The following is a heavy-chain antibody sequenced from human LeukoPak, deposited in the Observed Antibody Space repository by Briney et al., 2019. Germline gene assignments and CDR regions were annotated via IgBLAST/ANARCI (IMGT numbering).Heavy chain of an antibody. Sequence: GGSLRLSCTAPGFTLSSHEINWVRQAPGKGLEWLAYISSSGSDIHYADSVKGRFIISRDNAKDSLYLQMNSLRADDTAVYYCARAKRYFDWLYPFYFDCWGQGTLVTVSS. D-gene: IGHD3-9*01. J-gene: IGHJ4*02. CDR1: GFTLSSHE. V-gene: IGHV3-48*03. CDR2: ISSSGSDI. CDR3: ARAKRYFDWLYPFYFDC.